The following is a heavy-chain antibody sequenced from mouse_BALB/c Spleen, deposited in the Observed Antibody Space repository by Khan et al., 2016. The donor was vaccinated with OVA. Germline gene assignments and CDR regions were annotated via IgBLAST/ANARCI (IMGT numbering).Heavy chain of an antibody. Sequence: QVQLKQSGPGLVQPSQSLSITCTVSGFSLTNYGVHWVRQSPGKGLEWLGVIWRGGSTDYNAAFMSRLSITTDNSKSQVFFKMNTLQVDDTAIYYCAIGNGSNIWYFDVWGAGTTVTVSS. V-gene: IGHV2-5*01. J-gene: IGHJ1*01. CDR2: IWRGGST. D-gene: IGHD2-2*01. CDR1: GFSLTNYG. CDR3: AIGNGSNIWYFDV.